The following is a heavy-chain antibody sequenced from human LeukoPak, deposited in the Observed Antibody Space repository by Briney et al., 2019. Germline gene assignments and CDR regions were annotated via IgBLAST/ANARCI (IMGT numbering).Heavy chain of an antibody. CDR1: GFTFDDYA. Sequence: SLRLSCAASGFTFDDYAMHWVRHAPGKGREWVSGISWNNDNIGYADSAKGRFTISRDNSKNTLHLQMNSLRAEDTAVYYCAKGPLIEVAGTTWDYWGQGTLVTVSS. V-gene: IGHV3-9*01. CDR3: AKGPLIEVAGTTWDY. CDR2: ISWNNDNI. D-gene: IGHD6-19*01. J-gene: IGHJ4*02.